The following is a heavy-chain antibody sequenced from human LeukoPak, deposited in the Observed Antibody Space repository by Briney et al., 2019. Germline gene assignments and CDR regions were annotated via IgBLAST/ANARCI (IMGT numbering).Heavy chain of an antibody. Sequence: GGSLRLSCAASGFTFSSYAMHWVRQAPGKGLEWVAVISYDGSNKYYADSVKGRFTISRDNAKNSLYLQMNSLRAEDTALYYCAKADRHYYDSSGPGLWGQGTLVTVSS. V-gene: IGHV3-30*04. CDR1: GFTFSSYA. J-gene: IGHJ4*02. D-gene: IGHD3-22*01. CDR2: ISYDGSNK. CDR3: AKADRHYYDSSGPGL.